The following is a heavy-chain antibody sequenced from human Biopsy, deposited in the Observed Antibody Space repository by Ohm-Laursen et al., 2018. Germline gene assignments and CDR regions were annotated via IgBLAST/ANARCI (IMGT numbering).Heavy chain of an antibody. J-gene: IGHJ4*02. V-gene: IGHV1-2*02. Sequence: VSSVKVSCKASSYTFTDYNIHWMRQAPGQGLEWLGYINCKTGATNYAQKFQGTVTMTRDTSISTAYLALVSLRSADTAIYYCARDPLNGHKHFDYWGQGSLVTVSS. CDR1: SYTFTDYN. CDR3: ARDPLNGHKHFDY. D-gene: IGHD2-8*01. CDR2: INCKTGAT.